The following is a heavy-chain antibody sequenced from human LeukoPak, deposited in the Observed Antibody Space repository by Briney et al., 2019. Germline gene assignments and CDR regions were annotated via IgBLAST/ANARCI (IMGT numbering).Heavy chain of an antibody. Sequence: SETLSLTCTVSGGSLSGSCYYWGWIRQPPGKGLEWIGSIYHSGSTYNNPSLKSRVTISVDTSKNQFSLKLSSVTAADAAVYYCARVKSVSVDYWGQGTLVTVSS. V-gene: IGHV4-39*07. CDR2: IYHSGST. CDR3: ARVKSVSVDY. CDR1: GGSLSGSCYY. D-gene: IGHD1-26*01. J-gene: IGHJ4*02.